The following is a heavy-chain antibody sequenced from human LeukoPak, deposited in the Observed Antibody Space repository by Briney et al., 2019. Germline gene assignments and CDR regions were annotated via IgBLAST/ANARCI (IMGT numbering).Heavy chain of an antibody. J-gene: IGHJ4*02. V-gene: IGHV3-21*01. CDR2: ISSSSS. CDR1: GFTFSNAW. Sequence: GGSLRLSCAASGFTFSNAWMSWVRQAPGKGLEWVSSISSSSSYADSVKGRFTISRDNAKNSLYLQMNSLRAEDTALYYCARDRGTYYDILTGYYQSQYYFDYWGQGTLVTVSS. D-gene: IGHD3-9*01. CDR3: ARDRGTYYDILTGYYQSQYYFDY.